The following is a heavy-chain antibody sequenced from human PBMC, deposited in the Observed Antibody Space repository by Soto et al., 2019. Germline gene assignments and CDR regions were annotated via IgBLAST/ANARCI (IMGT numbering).Heavy chain of an antibody. J-gene: IGHJ6*03. CDR3: AKSIYSEAGFGGNYYCEYMDV. V-gene: IGHV3-30*18. CDR1: GFTFSSYG. Sequence: QVQLVESGGGVVQPGRSLRLSCAASGFTFSSYGMHWVRQAPGKGLEWVAGISYDGSNKYYADSVKGRFTISRDNSKNPLYLQMNRLRAEETAVYYCAKSIYSEAGFGGNYYCEYMDVWDKGTPVTVSS. CDR2: ISYDGSNK. D-gene: IGHD3-10*01.